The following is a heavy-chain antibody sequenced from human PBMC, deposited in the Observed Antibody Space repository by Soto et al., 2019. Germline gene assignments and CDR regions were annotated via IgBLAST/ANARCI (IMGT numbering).Heavy chain of an antibody. CDR1: GGTFRSYA. CDR2: IIPIFGTA. CDR3: ARGSRDYDFWSGYYGNDAFDI. V-gene: IGHV1-69*01. D-gene: IGHD3-3*01. Sequence: SVKVSCKASGGTFRSYAISWVRQAPGQGLEWMGGIIPIFGTANYAQKFQGRVTITADESTSTAYIELSSLRSEDTAVYYCARGSRDYDFWSGYYGNDAFDIWGQGTMVTVSS. J-gene: IGHJ3*02.